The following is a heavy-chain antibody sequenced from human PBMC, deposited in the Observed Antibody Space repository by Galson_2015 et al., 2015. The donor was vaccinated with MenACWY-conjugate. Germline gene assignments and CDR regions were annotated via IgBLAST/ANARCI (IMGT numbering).Heavy chain of an antibody. D-gene: IGHD1-26*01. CDR2: IAPVNSNI. CDR1: GYSFTNYW. CDR3: ARHPPGGRGMDV. V-gene: IGHV5-51*01. Sequence: QSGAEVKKPGESLTISCKGSGYSFTNYWIAWVRQMPGQGLEWVGLIAPVNSNIRYSPSFQGQVTISADESISTAYLQWSSLKASDTAMYYCARHPPGGRGMDVWGRGTTVTVSS. J-gene: IGHJ6*02.